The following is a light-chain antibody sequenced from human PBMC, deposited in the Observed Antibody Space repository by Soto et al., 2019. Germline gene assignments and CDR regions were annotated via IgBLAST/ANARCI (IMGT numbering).Light chain of an antibody. CDR3: GAWDSSLSASYA. CDR2: ESN. Sequence: QSVLTQPPSVSTAPGRKVTISCSGSSSNIGKNSVSWYQQLPGAAPKLLIHESNKRPSGIPDRFSGSKSGTSATLDITGLQTGDEADYYCGAWDSSLSASYAFGPVTKVTVL. V-gene: IGLV1-51*02. J-gene: IGLJ1*01. CDR1: SSNIGKNS.